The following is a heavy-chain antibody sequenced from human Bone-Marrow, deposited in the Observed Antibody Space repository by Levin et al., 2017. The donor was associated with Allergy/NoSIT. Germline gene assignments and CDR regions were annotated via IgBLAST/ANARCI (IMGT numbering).Heavy chain of an antibody. CDR2: ST. D-gene: IGHD3-10*01. V-gene: IGHV4-59*13. Sequence: PGGSLRLSCAVSGASISDYYWHWIRQPPGKGLEWIGSSTNYSPSLKSRLTISVHTSQNQFSLTLSSVTTADTAVYYCAGGSGTYYPLYWGQGTLVTVSS. CDR1: GASISDYY. CDR3: AGGSGTYYPLY. J-gene: IGHJ4*02.